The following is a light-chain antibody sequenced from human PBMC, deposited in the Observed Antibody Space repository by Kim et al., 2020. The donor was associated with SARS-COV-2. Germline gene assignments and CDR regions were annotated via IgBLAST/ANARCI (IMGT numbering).Light chain of an antibody. V-gene: IGLV1-51*01. Sequence: QSVLTQPPSVSASPGEKVTISCSGSSSNIANNYVSWYQQLPRTAPKLLIYDDNRRPSGIPDRFSGSKSDTSATLGITGLQTGDEDDYFCGTWDPTLSTGVFGGGTQLTVL. CDR2: DDN. CDR3: GTWDPTLSTGV. CDR1: SSNIANNY. J-gene: IGLJ2*01.